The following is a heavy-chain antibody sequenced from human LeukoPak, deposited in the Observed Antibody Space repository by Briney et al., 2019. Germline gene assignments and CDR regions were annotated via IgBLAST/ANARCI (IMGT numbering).Heavy chain of an antibody. CDR2: ISASGGIK. CDR1: GFTFSSYD. CDR3: AGSGAGEDYFHY. J-gene: IGHJ4*02. D-gene: IGHD3-10*01. Sequence: GGSLRLSCAASGFTFSSYDMHWVRQTTGRGLEWVSGISASGGIKDYTDSVKGRFTISRDSSKNTLSLQMNNLGAEDTAVYFCAGSGAGEDYFHYWGQGSLVIVSS. V-gene: IGHV3-23*01.